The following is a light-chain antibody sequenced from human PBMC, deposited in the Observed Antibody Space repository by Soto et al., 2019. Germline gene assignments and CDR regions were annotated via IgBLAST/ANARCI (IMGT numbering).Light chain of an antibody. J-gene: IGKJ5*01. CDR3: QQYGNSPIS. V-gene: IGKV3-20*01. Sequence: EIVLKKSPATLSLSPREKATLYCRASQSVSSYLAWYQQKPGQAPRLLIYGTSSRATGIPDRFSGSGSGTDFTLAISRLEPEDFAVYYCQQYGNSPISFGQGTRLETK. CDR2: GTS. CDR1: QSVSSY.